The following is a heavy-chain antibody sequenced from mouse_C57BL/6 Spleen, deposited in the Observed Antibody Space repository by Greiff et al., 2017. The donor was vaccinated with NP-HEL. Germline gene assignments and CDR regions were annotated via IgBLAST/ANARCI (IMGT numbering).Heavy chain of an antibody. CDR1: GFTFSDYG. CDR3: ASIYYDYWYFDV. J-gene: IGHJ1*03. Sequence: EVQLQESGGGLVKPGGSLKLSCAASGFTFSDYGMHWVRQAPEKGLEWVAYISSGSSTIYYADTVKGRFTISRDNAKNTLFLQMTSLRSEDTAMYYCASIYYDYWYFDVWGTGTTVTVSS. V-gene: IGHV5-17*01. CDR2: ISSGSSTI. D-gene: IGHD2-4*01.